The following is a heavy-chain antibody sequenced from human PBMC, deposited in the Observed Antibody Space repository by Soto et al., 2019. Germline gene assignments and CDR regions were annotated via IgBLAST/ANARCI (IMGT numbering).Heavy chain of an antibody. J-gene: IGHJ6*03. Sequence: HPGGSLRLSCAASGFTVSSNYMSWVRQAPGKGLEWVSVIYSGGSTYYADSVKGRFTISRDNSKNTLYLQMNSLRAEDTAVYYCASLFGDYYYYMDVWGKGTTVTVSS. CDR2: IYSGGST. CDR3: ASLFGDYYYYMDV. CDR1: GFTVSSNY. D-gene: IGHD3-3*01. V-gene: IGHV3-66*01.